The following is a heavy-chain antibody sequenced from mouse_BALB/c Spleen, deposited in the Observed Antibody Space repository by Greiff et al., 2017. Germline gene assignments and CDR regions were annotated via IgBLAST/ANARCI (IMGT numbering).Heavy chain of an antibody. Sequence: EVKLVESGGGLVKPGGSLKLSCAASGFTFSSYAMSWVRQTPEKRLEWVASISSGGSTYYPDSVKGRFTISRDNARNILYLQMSSLRSEDTAMYYCAREGHYYGSSLAYWGQGTLVTVSA. CDR3: AREGHYYGSSLAY. V-gene: IGHV5-6-5*01. CDR2: ISSGGST. J-gene: IGHJ3*01. CDR1: GFTFSSYA. D-gene: IGHD1-1*01.